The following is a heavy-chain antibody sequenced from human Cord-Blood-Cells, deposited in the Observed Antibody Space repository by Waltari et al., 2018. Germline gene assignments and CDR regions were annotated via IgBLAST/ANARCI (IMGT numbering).Heavy chain of an antibody. CDR2: NYYSGST. V-gene: IGHV4-59*11. J-gene: IGHJ4*02. D-gene: IGHD1-26*01. Sequence: QVQLQESGPGLVKPSETLSLTCTVSGGSISSHYWSWIRQPPGKGLEWIGYNYYSGSTNYNPSLKSRVTISVDTSKNQFSLKLSSVTAADTAVYYCARGLLGATFDYWGQGTLVTVSS. CDR3: ARGLLGATFDY. CDR1: GGSISSHY.